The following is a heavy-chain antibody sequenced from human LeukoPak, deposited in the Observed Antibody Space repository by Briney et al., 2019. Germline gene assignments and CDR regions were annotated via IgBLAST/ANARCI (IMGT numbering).Heavy chain of an antibody. Sequence: ASVKVSCKASGYSFTGYYMHWVRQAPGQGLEWMGWINPNSGGTNYAQKFQGRVTMTRDTSISTAYMELSRLRSDDTAVYYCAREGYDILTGYSDFDYWGQGTLVTVSS. CDR2: INPNSGGT. J-gene: IGHJ4*02. CDR1: GYSFTGYY. CDR3: AREGYDILTGYSDFDY. D-gene: IGHD3-9*01. V-gene: IGHV1-2*02.